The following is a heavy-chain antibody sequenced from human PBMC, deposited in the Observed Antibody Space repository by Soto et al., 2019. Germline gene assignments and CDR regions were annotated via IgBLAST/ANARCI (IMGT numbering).Heavy chain of an antibody. CDR1: GFTFSSYG. CDR3: ARDSGYDFGDFDYYYCGMDV. D-gene: IGHD5-12*01. V-gene: IGHV3-33*01. CDR2: IWYDGSNK. Sequence: GGSLRLSCAASGFTFSSYGMHWVRQAPGKGLEWVAVIWYDGSNKYYADSVKGRFTISRDNSKNTLYLQMNSLRAEDTAVYYCARDSGYDFGDFDYYYCGMDVWGQGTTVTVS. J-gene: IGHJ6*02.